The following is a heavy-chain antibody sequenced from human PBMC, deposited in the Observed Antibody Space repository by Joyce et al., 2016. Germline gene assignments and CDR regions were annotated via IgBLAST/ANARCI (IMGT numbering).Heavy chain of an antibody. CDR1: GYNFISYY. CDR3: ARGYSHYAIWFDP. V-gene: IGHV1-46*01. J-gene: IGHJ5*02. Sequence: QVQLVQSGAEVKKPGASVRVSCKASGYNFISYYMHWVRQAPGHGPEWMGLINHLTGTNTYAQKFQGRMTLTTEKSTTTVYMDLNNLRSEDTAFYFCARGYSHYAIWFDPWGQGTLVTVSS. CDR2: INHLTGTN. D-gene: IGHD4-11*01.